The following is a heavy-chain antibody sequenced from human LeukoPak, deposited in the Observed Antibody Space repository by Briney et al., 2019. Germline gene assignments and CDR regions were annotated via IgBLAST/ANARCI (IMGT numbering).Heavy chain of an antibody. J-gene: IGHJ4*02. CDR2: ISYDGSNK. Sequence: GSLRLSCAASGFTLSNNGMHWVRQAPGKGLEWVAVISYDGSNKYYADSVKGRFTISRDNSKNTVYLEMNSLRAEDTAVYYCARWVATAADIDYWGQGTLVTVSS. D-gene: IGHD2-15*01. V-gene: IGHV3-30*03. CDR3: ARWVATAADIDY. CDR1: GFTLSNNG.